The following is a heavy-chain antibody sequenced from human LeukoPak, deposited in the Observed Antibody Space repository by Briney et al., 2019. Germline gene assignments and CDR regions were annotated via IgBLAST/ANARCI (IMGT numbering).Heavy chain of an antibody. Sequence: GGSLRLSCATSGFNFGSYEMNWVRQAPGKGLEWLSYISGSGDTIYYADSVKGRFSISRDNAKNSLYLQMNSLRAEDTAVYYCARANWNYSFDYWGQGTLVTVSS. D-gene: IGHD1-7*01. J-gene: IGHJ4*02. CDR2: ISGSGDTI. V-gene: IGHV3-48*03. CDR3: ARANWNYSFDY. CDR1: GFNFGSYE.